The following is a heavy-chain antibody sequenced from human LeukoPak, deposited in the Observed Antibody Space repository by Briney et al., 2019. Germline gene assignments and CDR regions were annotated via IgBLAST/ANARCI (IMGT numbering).Heavy chain of an antibody. J-gene: IGHJ1*01. CDR2: IWHTSMSA. CDR1: GFNFTRHG. V-gene: IGHV3-33*06. CDR3: AKELGVPAAGWQIQQ. D-gene: IGHD6-13*01. Sequence: GSSLRLSCGTSGFNFTRHGMHWVRQAPGKGLEWVAVIWHTSMSAFYSDSVKGRFIISRDNSRNTLYLQMSNLRADDTAVYYCAKELGVPAAGWQIQQWGLGTLVTVPS.